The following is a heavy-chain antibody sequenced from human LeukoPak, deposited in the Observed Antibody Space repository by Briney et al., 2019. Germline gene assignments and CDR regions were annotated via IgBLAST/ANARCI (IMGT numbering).Heavy chain of an antibody. Sequence: SETLSLTCAVYGGSFSGYYWSWIRQPPGKGLEWIGEINHSGSTNYNPSLKSRVTMSVDTSKNQFSLKLSSVTAADTAVYYCARDSHWLIDYWGQGTLVTVSS. CDR3: ARDSHWLIDY. D-gene: IGHD3-9*01. J-gene: IGHJ4*02. V-gene: IGHV4-34*01. CDR1: GGSFSGYY. CDR2: INHSGST.